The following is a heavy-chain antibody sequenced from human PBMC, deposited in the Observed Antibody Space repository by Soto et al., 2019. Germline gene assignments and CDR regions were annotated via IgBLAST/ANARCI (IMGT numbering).Heavy chain of an antibody. V-gene: IGHV3-64*01. CDR2: ISSNGGTT. CDR3: VRRVSGNYDY. J-gene: IGHJ4*02. CDR1: GFTFSSYD. Sequence: EVQLAESGGGMVQPGGSLRLSCVASGFTFSSYDMHWVRQAPGKGLEYVSSISSNGGTTYYGNSVKGRFTISRDNSKNTLYLQMGSLSAEDTAVYYCVRRVSGNYDYWGQGTLVTVSS. D-gene: IGHD1-7*01.